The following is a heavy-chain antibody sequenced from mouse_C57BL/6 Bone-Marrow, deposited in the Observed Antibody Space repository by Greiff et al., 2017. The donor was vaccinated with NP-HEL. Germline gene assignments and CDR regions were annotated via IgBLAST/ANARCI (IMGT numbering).Heavy chain of an antibody. V-gene: IGHV7-3*01. J-gene: IGHJ4*01. CDR2: IRIKANGYTT. Sequence: VQLVESGGGLVQPGGSLSLSCAASGFTFTAHYMSWVRQPPGKALQWLVFIRIKANGYTTEYSPSVKGLFTISSANSQRILYLQMNALRAEDSATYYCARSIYYDYADDPFYAMDYWGQGTSVTVSS. CDR3: ARSIYYDYADDPFYAMDY. CDR1: GFTFTAHY. D-gene: IGHD2-4*01.